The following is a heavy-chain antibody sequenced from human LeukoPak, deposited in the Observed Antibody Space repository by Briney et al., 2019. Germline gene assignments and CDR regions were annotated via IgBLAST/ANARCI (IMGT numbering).Heavy chain of an antibody. CDR1: GGSISSYY. J-gene: IGHJ4*02. Sequence: SETLSHTCTVSGGSISSYYWSWSRHAPGKGLEGSGYIYYSGSTKYTPYLKSRLNISADTYKIQFSLKLSSVADADTAVYYCASSSWYGRIDYWGQGTLVPVSS. CDR2: IYYSGST. D-gene: IGHD6-13*01. V-gene: IGHV4-59*08. CDR3: ASSSWYGRIDY.